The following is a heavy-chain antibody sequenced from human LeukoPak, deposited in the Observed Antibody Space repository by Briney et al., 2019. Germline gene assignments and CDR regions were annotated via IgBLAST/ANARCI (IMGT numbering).Heavy chain of an antibody. J-gene: IGHJ4*02. CDR1: GFTVSRNY. D-gene: IGHD4-17*01. V-gene: IGHV3-66*01. CDR3: ASLSYGDYDFDY. Sequence: PGGSVRLSCAASGFTVSRNYMSWVRQAPGKGLEWVSVIYSGGSTYYADSVKGRFTISRDNSKNTLYLQMNSLRAEDTAVYYCASLSYGDYDFDYWGQGTLVTVSS. CDR2: IYSGGST.